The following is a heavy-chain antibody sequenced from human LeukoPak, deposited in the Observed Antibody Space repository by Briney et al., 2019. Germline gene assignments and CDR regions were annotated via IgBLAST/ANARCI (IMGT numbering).Heavy chain of an antibody. J-gene: IGHJ4*02. CDR3: SRGGSGSYYSVAYYFDY. CDR2: IYTSGST. V-gene: IGHV4-61*02. D-gene: IGHD3-10*01. Sequence: PSETLSLTCTVSGGSISSGSYYWSWIRQPAGKGLEWIGRIYTSGSTNYNPSLKSRVTISVDTSKNQFSLKLSSVTAADTAVYYCSRGGSGSYYSVAYYFDYWGQGTPVTVSS. CDR1: GGSISSGSYY.